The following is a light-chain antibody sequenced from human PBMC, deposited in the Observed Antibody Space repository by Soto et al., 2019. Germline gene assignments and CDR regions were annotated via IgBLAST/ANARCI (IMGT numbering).Light chain of an antibody. CDR1: QTVRNNY. CDR2: DAS. CDR3: QQFSSYPLP. Sequence: EFVLTQSPGTLSLSPGERATLSCRASQTVRNNYLAWYQQKPGQAPRLLIYDASSRVTGIPDRFSGGGSGTDFTLTISRLEPEDFAVYYCQQFSSYPLPFGGGTKVEIK. J-gene: IGKJ4*01. V-gene: IGKV3-20*01.